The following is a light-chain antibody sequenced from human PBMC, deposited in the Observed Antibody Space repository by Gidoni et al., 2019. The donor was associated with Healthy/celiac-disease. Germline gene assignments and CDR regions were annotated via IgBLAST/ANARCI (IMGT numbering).Light chain of an antibody. J-gene: IGKJ1*01. Sequence: DIQMTQSPSSLSASVGDRVTITCRASQSISSYLNWYQQKPGKAPKLLIYAASSLQSGVPSRFSGSGSGTDFTLTISSLQPEDFATYYCQQSYSTPGTFGQRCQGGNQT. CDR1: QSISSY. CDR3: QQSYSTPGT. CDR2: AAS. V-gene: IGKV1-39*01.